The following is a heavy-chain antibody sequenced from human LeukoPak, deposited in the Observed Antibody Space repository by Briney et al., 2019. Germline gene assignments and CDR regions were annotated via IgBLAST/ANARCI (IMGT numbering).Heavy chain of an antibody. V-gene: IGHV3-23*01. D-gene: IGHD6-19*01. CDR1: GFTFSSYA. CDR3: AKDLLEEQWPGTPPFFDY. CDR2: ISGSGGST. Sequence: PGGSLRLSCAASGFTFSSYAMSWVRQAPGKGLEWVSAISGSGGSTYYADSVKGRFTISRDNSKNTLYLQMNSLRAEDTAVYYCAKDLLEEQWPGTPPFFDYWGQGTLVTVSS. J-gene: IGHJ4*02.